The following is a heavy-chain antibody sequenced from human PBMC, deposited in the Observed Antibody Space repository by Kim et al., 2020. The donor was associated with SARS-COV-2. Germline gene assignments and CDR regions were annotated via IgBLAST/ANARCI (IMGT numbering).Heavy chain of an antibody. CDR2: ISYDGSNK. V-gene: IGHV3-30*04. J-gene: IGHJ3*02. D-gene: IGHD6-19*01. CDR3: ATENAQWLVTERDAFDI. CDR1: GFTFSSYA. Sequence: GGSLRLSCAASGFTFSSYAMHWVRQAPGKGLEWVAVISYDGSNKYYADSVKGRFTISRDNSKNTLYLQMNSLRAEDTAVYYCATENAQWLVTERDAFDIWGQGTMVTVSS.